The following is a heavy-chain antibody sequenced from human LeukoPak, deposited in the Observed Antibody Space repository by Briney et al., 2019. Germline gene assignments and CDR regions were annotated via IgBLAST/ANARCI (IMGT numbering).Heavy chain of an antibody. CDR3: VRSLDY. CDR1: GFPFSSYA. CDR2: IAGSDGFT. V-gene: IGHV3-23*01. Sequence: GGSLRLSCAASGFPFSSYAMNWVRQAPGKGLEWVSVIAGSDGFTQYTDSVKGRFTISRDNSKNTVYLQMNRLRVEDTALYYCVRSLDYWGQGTLVTVSS. J-gene: IGHJ4*02.